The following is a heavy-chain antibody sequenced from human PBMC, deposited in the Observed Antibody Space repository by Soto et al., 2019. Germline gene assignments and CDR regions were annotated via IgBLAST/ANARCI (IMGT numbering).Heavy chain of an antibody. CDR3: ASDEAAPGNGKLDY. D-gene: IGHD6-13*01. V-gene: IGHV3-30-3*01. J-gene: IGHJ4*02. CDR2: ISYDGSKK. CDR1: GFSVSTYA. Sequence: PGGSLRLSCAASGFSVSTYAIHWVRQSPGKGLEWVGVISYDGSKKYYADSVKGRFTISRDNSENTLFLQMSSLRGDDTAIYFCASDEAAPGNGKLDYWGQGTLVTVSS.